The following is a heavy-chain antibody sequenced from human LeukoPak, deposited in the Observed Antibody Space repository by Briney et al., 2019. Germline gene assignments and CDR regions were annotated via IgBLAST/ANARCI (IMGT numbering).Heavy chain of an antibody. J-gene: IGHJ4*02. CDR3: ARGRSSGWSSSIDY. Sequence: KPSETLSLTCAVYGGSFSAYYWSWIRQPPGKGLEWIGEINHRGSTNYNPPLKSRVTISVDTSKNQFPLNLSSMAAADTAVYYCARGRSSGWSSSIDYWGQGTLVTVSS. V-gene: IGHV4-34*01. CDR1: GGSFSAYY. D-gene: IGHD6-19*01. CDR2: INHRGST.